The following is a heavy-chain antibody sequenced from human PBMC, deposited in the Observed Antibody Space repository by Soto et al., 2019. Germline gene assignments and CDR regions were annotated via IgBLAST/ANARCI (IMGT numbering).Heavy chain of an antibody. CDR1: GFTFSSYA. J-gene: IGHJ4*02. V-gene: IGHV3-23*01. CDR2: ISSSGGST. CDR3: AKAKSTPPYYFDG. Sequence: GGSLRLSCAASGFTFSSYAMSWVRQAPGKGLEWVSGISSSGGSTYYADSVKGRFTISRDNSKNTLYLQMNSLRAEDTAVYYWAKAKSTPPYYFDGWGQGTLVTVSS.